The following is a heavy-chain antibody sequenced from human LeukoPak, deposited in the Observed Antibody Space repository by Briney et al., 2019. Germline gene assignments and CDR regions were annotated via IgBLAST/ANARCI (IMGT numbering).Heavy chain of an antibody. V-gene: IGHV3-30-3*01. CDR2: ISYDGSNK. J-gene: IGHJ4*02. CDR1: GFTFSIYA. D-gene: IGHD2-2*01. Sequence: PGGSLRLSCAASGFTFSIYAMHWVRQTPGKGLEWVAVISYDGSNKYYADSVKGRFTISRDNSKNTLYLQMNSLRAEDTAVYYCASVGYCSSISCPVDYWGQGTLVTVSS. CDR3: ASVGYCSSISCPVDY.